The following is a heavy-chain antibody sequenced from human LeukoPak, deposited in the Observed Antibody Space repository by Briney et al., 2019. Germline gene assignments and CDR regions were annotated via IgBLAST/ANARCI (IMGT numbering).Heavy chain of an antibody. Sequence: SQTLSLTCTVSGGSISSGSYYWSWIRQPPGKGLEWIGYIYHTGSTYYSPSLKSRVTISVDRSKNQFPLKLTSVTAADTAVYYCARGRSRISPNDAFDIWGQGTQVTVAS. CDR3: ARGRSRISPNDAFDI. D-gene: IGHD1-14*01. CDR1: GGSISSGSYY. V-gene: IGHV4-30-2*01. CDR2: IYHTGST. J-gene: IGHJ3*02.